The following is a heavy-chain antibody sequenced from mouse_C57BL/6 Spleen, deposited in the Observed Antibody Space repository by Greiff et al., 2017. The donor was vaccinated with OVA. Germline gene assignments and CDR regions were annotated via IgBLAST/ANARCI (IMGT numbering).Heavy chain of an antibody. CDR3: ARDRALITTVVEGYFDV. D-gene: IGHD1-1*01. J-gene: IGHJ1*03. CDR2: ISYDGSN. Sequence: EVKLQESGPGLVKPSQSLSLTCSVTGYSITSGYYWNWIRQFPGNKLEWMGYISYDGSNNYNPSLKNRISITRDTSKNQFFLKLNSVTTEDTATYYCARDRALITTVVEGYFDVWGTGTTVTVSS. CDR1: GYSITSGYY. V-gene: IGHV3-6*01.